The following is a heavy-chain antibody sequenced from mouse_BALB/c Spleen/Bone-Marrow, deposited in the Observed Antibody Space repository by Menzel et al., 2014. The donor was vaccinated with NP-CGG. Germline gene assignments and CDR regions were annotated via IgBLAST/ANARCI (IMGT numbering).Heavy chain of an antibody. D-gene: IGHD2-1*01. Sequence: EVKLVESGGGLVQPKGSLKLSCAASGFTFKTYAMNWVRQAPGKGLEWVAHIRSKSNNYATYYADSVKDRFTISRDDSQSMLHLQMNNLKTEGTAIYSCVRGYGNLDYWGQGTTLTVSS. J-gene: IGHJ2*01. CDR1: GFTFKTYA. CDR2: IRSKSNNYAT. CDR3: VRGYGNLDY. V-gene: IGHV10-1*02.